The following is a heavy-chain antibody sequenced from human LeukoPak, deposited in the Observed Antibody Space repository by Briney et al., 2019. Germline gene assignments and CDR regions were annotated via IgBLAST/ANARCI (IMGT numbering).Heavy chain of an antibody. J-gene: IGHJ4*02. CDR2: IYSSGSA. Sequence: GGSLRLSCAASGFMFRDAAMTWVRQAPGKGLEWVPTIYSSGSANYAGSVKARFTISRDNSKNTLTLQMNSLRVEDTAVYYCASPAGGHWGQGTLVTVSS. D-gene: IGHD3-10*01. CDR1: GFMFRDAA. CDR3: ASPAGGH. V-gene: IGHV3-53*01.